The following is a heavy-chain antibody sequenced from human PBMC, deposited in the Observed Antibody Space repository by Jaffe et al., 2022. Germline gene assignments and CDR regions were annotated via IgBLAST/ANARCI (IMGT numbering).Heavy chain of an antibody. J-gene: IGHJ4*02. CDR3: AKDGAWALGAADPDY. Sequence: QVQLVESGGGVVQPGRSLRLSCAASGFTFSSYGMHWVRQAPGKGLEWVAVISYDGSNKYYADSVKGRFTISRDNSKNTLYLQMNSLRAEDTAVYYCAKDGAWALGAADPDYWGQGTLVTVSS. CDR1: GFTFSSYG. CDR2: ISYDGSNK. D-gene: IGHD3-16*01. V-gene: IGHV3-30*18.